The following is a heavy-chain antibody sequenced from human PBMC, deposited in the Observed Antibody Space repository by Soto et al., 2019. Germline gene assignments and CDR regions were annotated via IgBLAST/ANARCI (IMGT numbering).Heavy chain of an antibody. CDR2: IHYDGNNK. D-gene: IGHD3-22*01. Sequence: GSLRLAGAASGFTFSNYGMHWVRQAPGKGLEWVAVIHYDGNNKYYADSVKGRFTISRDNSKNTLYLQMNSLRAEDTAVYYCARDEYPQYYYDSSGYQYFDYWGQGTLVTVSS. CDR3: ARDEYPQYYYDSSGYQYFDY. J-gene: IGHJ4*02. V-gene: IGHV3-30*02. CDR1: GFTFSNYG.